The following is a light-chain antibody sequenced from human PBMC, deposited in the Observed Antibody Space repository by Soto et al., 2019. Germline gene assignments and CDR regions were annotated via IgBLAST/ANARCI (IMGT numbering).Light chain of an antibody. J-gene: IGKJ4*01. CDR3: QQRYSAPPRT. CDR1: QNIDIL. V-gene: IGKV1-39*01. Sequence: DIQMTQSPSSLSASVGDRVTITCRASQNIDILVNWYHQKPGRAPNLLIYGASTLQNGVPSRFSGSGSGTDLSLTISSLQPADFGTYYCQQRYSAPPRTFGAGTKVDIK. CDR2: GAS.